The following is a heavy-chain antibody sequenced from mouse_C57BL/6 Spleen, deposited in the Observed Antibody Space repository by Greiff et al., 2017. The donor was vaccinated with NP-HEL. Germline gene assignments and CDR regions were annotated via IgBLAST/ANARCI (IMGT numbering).Heavy chain of an antibody. Sequence: EVMLVESGGGLVKPGGSLKLSCAASGFTFSSYTMSWVRQTPEKRLEWVATISGCGVNTYYPDSVKGRFTISRDNAKNTLYLQMSSLRSEDTALYYCARDGYYPWYYDVWGTGTTVTVSS. V-gene: IGHV5-9*01. CDR1: GFTFSSYT. CDR2: ISGCGVNT. D-gene: IGHD2-3*01. CDR3: ARDGYYPWYYDV. J-gene: IGHJ1*03.